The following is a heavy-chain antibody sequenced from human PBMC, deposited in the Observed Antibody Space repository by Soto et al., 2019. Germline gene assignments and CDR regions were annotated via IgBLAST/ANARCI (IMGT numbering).Heavy chain of an antibody. D-gene: IGHD6-13*01. J-gene: IGHJ6*02. CDR1: GGSISSSNW. Sequence: PSETLSLTCAVSGGSISSSNWWSWVRQPPGKGLEWIGEIYHSGSTNYNPSLKSRVTISVDKSKNQFSLKLSSVTAADTAVYYCARAGGYSSSFGYGMDVWGQGTTVTVSS. CDR3: ARAGGYSSSFGYGMDV. V-gene: IGHV4-4*02. CDR2: IYHSGST.